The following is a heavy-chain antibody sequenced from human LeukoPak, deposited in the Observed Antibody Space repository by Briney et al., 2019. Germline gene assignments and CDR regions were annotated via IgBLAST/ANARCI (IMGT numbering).Heavy chain of an antibody. J-gene: IGHJ4*02. D-gene: IGHD5-12*01. Sequence: GGSLRLSCAASGFTFSSYAMSWVRQAPGKGLEWVSAISGSGGSTYYADSVKGRFTISRDNSKDTLYLQMNSLRAEDTAVYYCARNENSGWGYFDYWGQGTLVTVSS. CDR3: ARNENSGWGYFDY. CDR1: GFTFSSYA. V-gene: IGHV3-23*01. CDR2: ISGSGGST.